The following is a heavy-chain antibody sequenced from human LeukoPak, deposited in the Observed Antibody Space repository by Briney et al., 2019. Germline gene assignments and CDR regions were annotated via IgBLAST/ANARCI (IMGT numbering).Heavy chain of an antibody. CDR1: GFTFSSYW. CDR3: VRDFRFLDDY. CDR2: IKQDGTEK. Sequence: PGGSLRLSCAASGFTFSSYWMTWVRQAPGKGLEWVANIKQDGTEKYSVDSVKGRFTISRDNAKNSLYLQMNSVRAEDTAVYYCVRDFRFLDDYWGQGTLVSVSS. D-gene: IGHD3-3*01. J-gene: IGHJ4*02. V-gene: IGHV3-7*01.